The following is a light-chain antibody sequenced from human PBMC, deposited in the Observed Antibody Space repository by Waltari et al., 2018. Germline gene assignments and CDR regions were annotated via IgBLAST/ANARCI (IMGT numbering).Light chain of an antibody. V-gene: IGLV2-11*01. CDR1: TNDLGSHNY. J-gene: IGLJ3*02. CDR3: CSYAGSYTWV. Sequence: SALPPPRPVSGSPGHSAPISCTETTNDLGSHNYVSWYQQHPAKPPKLIILDVTKRPSGVPDRLSGSKSGNTASLTISGLRAEDEAEYYCCSYAGSYTWVFGGGTKLTVV. CDR2: DVT.